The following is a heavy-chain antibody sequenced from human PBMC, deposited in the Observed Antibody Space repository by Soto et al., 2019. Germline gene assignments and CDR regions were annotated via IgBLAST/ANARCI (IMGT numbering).Heavy chain of an antibody. CDR3: AKELSRTYASVYYYYYGMDV. D-gene: IGHD4-17*01. J-gene: IGHJ6*02. Sequence: SLRLSCAASGFTFSSYAMSWVRQAPGKGLEWVSAISGSGGSTYYADSVKGRFTISRDNSKNTLYLQMNSLRAEDTAVYYCAKELSRTYASVYYYYYGMDVWGQGTTVTVSS. V-gene: IGHV3-23*01. CDR2: ISGSGGST. CDR1: GFTFSSYA.